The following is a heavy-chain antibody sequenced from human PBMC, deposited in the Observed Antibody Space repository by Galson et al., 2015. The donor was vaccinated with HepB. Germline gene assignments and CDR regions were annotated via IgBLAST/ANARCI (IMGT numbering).Heavy chain of an antibody. V-gene: IGHV5-10-1*01. CDR1: GYSFTSYW. CDR3: ARPIRYYYGSGSYYTENDY. Sequence: QSGASVPPPGASLRISCKGSGYSFTSYWISWVRQMPGKGLEWLGRIDPSDSYTNYSPSFHGHVTISADKSISTAYLQWSSLKASDTAMYSCARPIRYYYGSGSYYTENDYWGQGTLVTVSS. CDR2: IDPSDSYT. D-gene: IGHD3-10*01. J-gene: IGHJ4*02.